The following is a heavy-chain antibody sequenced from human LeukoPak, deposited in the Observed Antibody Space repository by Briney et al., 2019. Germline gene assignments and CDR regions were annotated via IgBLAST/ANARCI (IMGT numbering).Heavy chain of an antibody. CDR1: GFIFSNAW. D-gene: IGHD1-26*01. J-gene: IGHJ4*02. CDR3: AKPTPGTAPRPLDS. Sequence: GGSLRLSCTASGFIFSNAWMSWVRQAPGKGLEWVGRIQGKNEGGTTDYAAPVKGRFSISRDDSISTLYLQMDSLRPEDSALYYCAKPTPGTAPRPLDSWGRGTLVTVSS. CDR2: IQGKNEGGTT. V-gene: IGHV3-15*01.